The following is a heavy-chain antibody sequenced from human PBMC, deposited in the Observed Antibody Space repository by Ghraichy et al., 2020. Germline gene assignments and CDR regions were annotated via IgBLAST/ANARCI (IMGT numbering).Heavy chain of an antibody. V-gene: IGHV4-34*01. CDR3: ARARYGGRSWYTDY. CDR1: GGSFSGYY. D-gene: IGHD6-13*01. J-gene: IGHJ4*02. CDR2: INHSGST. Sequence: SETLSLTCAVYGGSFSGYYWSWIRQPPGKGLEWIGEINHSGSTNYNPSLKSRVTISVDTSKNQFSLKLSSVTAADTAVYYCARARYGGRSWYTDYWGQGTLVTVSS.